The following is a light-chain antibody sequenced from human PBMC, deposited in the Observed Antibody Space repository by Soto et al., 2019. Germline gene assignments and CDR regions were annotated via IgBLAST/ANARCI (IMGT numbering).Light chain of an antibody. CDR1: PYVSNSY. Sequence: EIVLTQSPGTLSLSPGERATLSCRASPYVSNSYLACYQQKPGQAPRLLIYGASSRATAIPARFSGSGSGTDFTLTISRLEPEDSTVYFCQQYGTSPHSFGQGTKVEIK. CDR2: GAS. J-gene: IGKJ2*01. V-gene: IGKV3-20*01. CDR3: QQYGTSPHS.